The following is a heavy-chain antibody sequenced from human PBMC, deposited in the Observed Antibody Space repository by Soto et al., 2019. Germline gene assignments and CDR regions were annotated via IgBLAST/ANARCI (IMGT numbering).Heavy chain of an antibody. CDR3: ASAGGTVADYFDY. V-gene: IGHV3-20*04. D-gene: IGHD2-15*01. J-gene: IGHJ4*02. CDR1: GFTFDDYG. CDR2: INSNGNRI. Sequence: EVQLVESGGGVVRPGGSLRLSCADSGFTFDDYGMTWVRQAPGKGLEWVSGINSNGNRIDYADSVKGRFTMSRDNAKNSLYLQMNSLRAEDTALYYCASAGGTVADYFDYWGRGILVTVSS.